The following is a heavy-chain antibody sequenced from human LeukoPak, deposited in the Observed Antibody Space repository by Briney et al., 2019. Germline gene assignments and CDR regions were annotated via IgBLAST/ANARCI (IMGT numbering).Heavy chain of an antibody. CDR2: IYHSGST. J-gene: IGHJ3*02. CDR3: ARVRSLPQRFLEWLGYAFDI. V-gene: IGHV4-59*01. D-gene: IGHD3-3*01. Sequence: PSETLSLTCSVSGGSISSYYWSWIRQPPGKGLEYIGYIYHSGSTNYNPSLKSRVTISVDTFKNQFSLKLRSVTAADTAVYYCARVRSLPQRFLEWLGYAFDIWGQGTMVTVSS. CDR1: GGSISSYY.